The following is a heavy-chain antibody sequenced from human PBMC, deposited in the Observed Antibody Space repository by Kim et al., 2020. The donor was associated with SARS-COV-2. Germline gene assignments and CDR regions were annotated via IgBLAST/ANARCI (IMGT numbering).Heavy chain of an antibody. Sequence: KSRVTISVDTSKNQFSLKLSSVTAADTAVYYCARVHSSGWAYYYYYGMDVWGQGTTVTVSS. D-gene: IGHD6-19*01. J-gene: IGHJ6*02. V-gene: IGHV4-59*01. CDR3: ARVHSSGWAYYYYYGMDV.